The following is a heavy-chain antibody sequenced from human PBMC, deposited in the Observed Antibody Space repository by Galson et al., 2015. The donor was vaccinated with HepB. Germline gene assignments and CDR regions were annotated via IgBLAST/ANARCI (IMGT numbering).Heavy chain of an antibody. CDR2: IIPILGIA. Sequence: SVKVSCKASGGTFSRYAISWVRQAPGQGLEWMGRIIPILGIANYAQKFQGRVTITADKSTSTAYMELSSLRSEDTAVYYCARAYGDYFSLDADSYYYYYGMDVWGQGTTVTVSS. CDR3: ARAYGDYFSLDADSYYYYYGMDV. CDR1: GGTFSRYA. D-gene: IGHD4-17*01. J-gene: IGHJ6*02. V-gene: IGHV1-69*04.